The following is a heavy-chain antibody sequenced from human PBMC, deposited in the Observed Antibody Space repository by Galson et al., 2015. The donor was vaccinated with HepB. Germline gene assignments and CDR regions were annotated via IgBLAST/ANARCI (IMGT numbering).Heavy chain of an antibody. Sequence: SLRLSCAVSEFTFSSSAVHWVRQAPGKGLEWLTIISHDGSIKQYADPVRGRFTISRDNSKNTLYLQMNGLIPEDTAVYYCAREKGLGDGYNIEAFDMWGQGAMVIVSS. CDR1: EFTFSSSA. CDR2: ISHDGSIK. CDR3: AREKGLGDGYNIEAFDM. J-gene: IGHJ3*02. D-gene: IGHD5-24*01. V-gene: IGHV3-30-3*01.